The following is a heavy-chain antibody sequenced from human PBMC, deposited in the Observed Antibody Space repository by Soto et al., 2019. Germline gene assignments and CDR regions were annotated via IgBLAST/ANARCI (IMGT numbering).Heavy chain of an antibody. D-gene: IGHD3-10*01. Sequence: EVQLVESGGGLVKPGGSLRLSCAASGFTFNTYGMNWVRQAPGKGLEWVSSISSGSTYIYYADSVKGRFTISRDNAKNSRYLQMNSLRAEDTAVYYCARGLEGYYYGSGSFDYWGQGTRVTVSS. J-gene: IGHJ4*02. CDR3: ARGLEGYYYGSGSFDY. CDR2: ISSGSTYI. CDR1: GFTFNTYG. V-gene: IGHV3-21*01.